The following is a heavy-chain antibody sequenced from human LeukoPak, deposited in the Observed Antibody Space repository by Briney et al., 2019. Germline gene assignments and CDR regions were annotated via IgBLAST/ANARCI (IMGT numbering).Heavy chain of an antibody. V-gene: IGHV3-23*01. D-gene: IGHD3-10*01. J-gene: IGHJ4*02. CDR1: GFAFSSFA. CDR2: ISGSDGRT. CDR3: AKESSGRFDY. Sequence: GGSLRLSCAASGFAFSSFAMTWVRQAPGKGLEWVSTISGSDGRTYYADSVRSRFTISRDNSKKTLFLQMNSLRAEDTAVYYCAKESSGRFDYWGQGTLVTVSS.